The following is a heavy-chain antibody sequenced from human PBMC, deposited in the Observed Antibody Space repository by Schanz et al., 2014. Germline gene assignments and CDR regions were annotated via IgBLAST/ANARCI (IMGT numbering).Heavy chain of an antibody. CDR2: IIPIVDIT. CDR1: GGTFTSYA. J-gene: IGHJ4*02. CDR3: ARDRSLGGSGTYYDY. Sequence: QVQLVQSGAEVKKPGSSVKVSCKASGGTFTSYAFSWVRQAPGQGLEWMGRIIPIVDITNYAQKFLGRVTITADKSTSTAYMELSSLRSEDTAVYYCARDRSLGGSGTYYDYWGEGTLVSVSS. D-gene: IGHD3-10*01. V-gene: IGHV1-69*04.